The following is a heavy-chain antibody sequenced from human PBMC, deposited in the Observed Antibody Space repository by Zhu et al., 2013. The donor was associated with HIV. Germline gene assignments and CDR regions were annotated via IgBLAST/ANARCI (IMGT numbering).Heavy chain of an antibody. CDR1: GFIFTSVG. CDR3: ARDQQRVNFDY. Sequence: QLVQSELEVKKPGASVKISCKATGFIFTSVGYSWVRQAPGKGFEWIGWVNPYNGVRVPTQRLQDRLTLAADTSTNSVYMELKNLRPDDTAIYYCARDQQRVNFDYWGQGTLVTVTS. V-gene: IGHV1-18*04. J-gene: IGHJ4*02. D-gene: IGHD6-13*01. CDR2: VNPYNGVR.